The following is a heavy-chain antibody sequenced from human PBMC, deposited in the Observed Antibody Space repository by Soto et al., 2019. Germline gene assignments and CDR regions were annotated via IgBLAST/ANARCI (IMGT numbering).Heavy chain of an antibody. CDR3: AREKTGDLTFFDS. J-gene: IGHJ4*02. D-gene: IGHD3-16*01. CDR2: IYYTGNT. Sequence: QVQLQESGPGLVKTSETLSLTCTVSGGSVSSGSYFWSWIRQPPGKELEWLGYIYYTGNTNYNPSLKSRLTISVDSSKNQFSLKLSSVTAADTAVYYCAREKTGDLTFFDSWGQGTLVTVSS. V-gene: IGHV4-61*01. CDR1: GGSVSSGSYF.